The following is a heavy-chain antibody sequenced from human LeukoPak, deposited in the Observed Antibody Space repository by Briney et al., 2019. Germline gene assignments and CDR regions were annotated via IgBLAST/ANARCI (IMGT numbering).Heavy chain of an antibody. CDR2: ISAYNGNT. V-gene: IGHV1-18*01. D-gene: IGHD3-10*01. CDR3: ARDLDGSGSYYTDY. J-gene: IGHJ4*02. CDR1: AYSFSNYG. Sequence: ASVKVSCKTSAYSFSNYGFNWVRQAPGQGLEWMGWISAYNGNTKHAQKLQGRFTMSTDTSTSTAYMELRSLTSDDTAVSYCARDLDGSGSYYTDYWGQGTLVTVSS.